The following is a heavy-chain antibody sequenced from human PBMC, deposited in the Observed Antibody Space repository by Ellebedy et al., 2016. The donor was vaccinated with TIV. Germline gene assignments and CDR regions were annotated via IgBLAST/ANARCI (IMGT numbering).Heavy chain of an antibody. CDR2: ISSSSSTI. J-gene: IGHJ6*02. CDR1: GFTFSSYS. Sequence: GGSLRLXCAASGFTFSSYSMNWVRQAPGKGLEWVSYISSSSSTIYYADSVKGRFTISRDNAKNSLYLQMNSLRDEDTAVYYCARLGGSGSVDYYYGMDVWGQGTTVTVSS. CDR3: ARLGGSGSVDYYYGMDV. D-gene: IGHD3-10*01. V-gene: IGHV3-48*02.